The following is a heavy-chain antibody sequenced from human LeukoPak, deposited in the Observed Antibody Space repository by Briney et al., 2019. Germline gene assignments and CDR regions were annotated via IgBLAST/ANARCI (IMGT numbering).Heavy chain of an antibody. J-gene: IGHJ4*02. V-gene: IGHV3-33*01. CDR3: ARDGAYGSGNHGLDY. D-gene: IGHD3-10*01. CDR2: IWYDGSNK. Sequence: GRSLRLSCAASGFTFSTYGMHWVRQAPGKGLEWVAVIWYDGSNKYYVDSVKGRFTISRDNSKNTLYLQMNSLRAEDTAVYYCARDGAYGSGNHGLDYWGQGTLVTVSS. CDR1: GFTFSTYG.